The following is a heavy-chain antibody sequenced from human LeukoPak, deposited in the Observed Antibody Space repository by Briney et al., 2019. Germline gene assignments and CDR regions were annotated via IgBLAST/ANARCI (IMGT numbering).Heavy chain of an antibody. J-gene: IGHJ6*03. CDR3: ARDLLNHIEPHYYMDV. D-gene: IGHD1-14*01. V-gene: IGHV4-39*07. CDR2: IYYSGST. CDR1: GDSISSSSYY. Sequence: SETLSLTCTVSGDSISSSSYYWGWIRQPPGKGLEWIGSIYYSGSTYYNPSLKSRVTISVDTSKNQFSLKLSSVTAADTAVYYCARDLLNHIEPHYYMDVWGKGTTVTVSS.